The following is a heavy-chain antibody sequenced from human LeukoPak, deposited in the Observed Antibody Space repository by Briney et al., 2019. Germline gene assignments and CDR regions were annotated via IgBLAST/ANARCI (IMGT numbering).Heavy chain of an antibody. D-gene: IGHD4-23*01. V-gene: IGHV4-39*07. CDR1: GGSISSSSYY. CDR2: IYYSGST. Sequence: SETLSLTCTVSGGSISSSSYYWGWIRQPPGKGLEWIGSIYYSGSTYYNPSLKSRVTISVDTSKNQFSLKLSSVTAADTAVYYCARETTVVTLTKKIGYYGMDVWGQGTTVTVSS. CDR3: ARETTVVTLTKKIGYYGMDV. J-gene: IGHJ6*02.